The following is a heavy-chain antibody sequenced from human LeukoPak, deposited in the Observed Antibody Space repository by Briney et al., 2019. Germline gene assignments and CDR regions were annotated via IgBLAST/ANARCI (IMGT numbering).Heavy chain of an antibody. Sequence: GGSLRLSCAASGFTFSSYEMNWVRQAPGKGLEWVSSISSSSSYIYYADSVKGRFTISRDNAKNSLYLQMNSLRAEDTAVYYCARLPYYDFWSGYFVFHYMDVWGKGTTVTVSS. J-gene: IGHJ6*03. CDR2: ISSSSSYI. CDR3: ARLPYYDFWSGYFVFHYMDV. D-gene: IGHD3-3*01. V-gene: IGHV3-21*01. CDR1: GFTFSSYE.